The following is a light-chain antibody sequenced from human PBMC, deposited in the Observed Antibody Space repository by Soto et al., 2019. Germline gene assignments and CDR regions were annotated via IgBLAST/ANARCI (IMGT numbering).Light chain of an antibody. CDR2: GAS. Sequence: SQSVSSNLAWYQQKPGQAPRLLIYGASSRATGIPDRFSGSGSGTEFTLTISSLQSEDFAIYYCQQYNNWPPWTFGQGTKVDIK. CDR3: QQYNNWPPWT. CDR1: QSVSSN. J-gene: IGKJ1*01. V-gene: IGKV3D-15*01.